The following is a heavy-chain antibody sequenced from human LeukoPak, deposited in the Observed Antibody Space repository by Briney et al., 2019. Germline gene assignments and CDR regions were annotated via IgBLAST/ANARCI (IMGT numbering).Heavy chain of an antibody. CDR1: GYTFTSYY. J-gene: IGHJ4*02. CDR3: ARDDCGGDCYSGSYFDY. Sequence: ASVKVSCKASGYTFTSYYMHWVRQAPGQGLEWMGIINPSGGSTSYAQKFQGRVTMTRDMSTSTVYMELSSLRSEDTAVYYCARDDCGGDCYSGSYFDYRGQGTLVTVSS. CDR2: INPSGGST. V-gene: IGHV1-46*01. D-gene: IGHD2-21*02.